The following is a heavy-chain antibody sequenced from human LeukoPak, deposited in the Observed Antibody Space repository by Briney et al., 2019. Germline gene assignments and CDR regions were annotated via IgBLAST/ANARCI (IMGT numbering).Heavy chain of an antibody. CDR3: ASHKMVRGIGYYYYMDV. CDR2: IYYNGTT. D-gene: IGHD3-10*01. CDR1: GGSISTSSYY. Sequence: PSETLSLTCTVSGGSISTSSYYWGWIRQPPGKGLQWIGSIYYNGTTYYNPSLKSRVIISVDTSKNQFSLKLSSVTAADTAVFYCASHKMVRGIGYYYYMDVWGKGTTVTISS. V-gene: IGHV4-39*01. J-gene: IGHJ6*03.